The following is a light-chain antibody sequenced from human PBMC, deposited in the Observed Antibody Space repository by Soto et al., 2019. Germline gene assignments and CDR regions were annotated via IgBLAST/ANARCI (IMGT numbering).Light chain of an antibody. CDR2: KAS. Sequence: DIQMTQSPSTLSASVGDRVTITCRASQSISSWLAWYQQKPGKAPKLLIYKASSLESGVPSRFSGSGSGTEFTLTISSLQPDDFATYYCQQYNSYSQWKFGQGTKVDI. J-gene: IGKJ1*01. V-gene: IGKV1-5*03. CDR1: QSISSW. CDR3: QQYNSYSQWK.